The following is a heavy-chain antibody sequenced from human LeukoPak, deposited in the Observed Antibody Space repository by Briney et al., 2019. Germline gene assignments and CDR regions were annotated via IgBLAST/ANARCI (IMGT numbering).Heavy chain of an antibody. CDR3: ARDGDTIFGVVQFDY. V-gene: IGHV3-66*01. CDR1: GFTVSSNY. CDR2: IYSGGST. D-gene: IGHD3-3*01. J-gene: IGHJ4*02. Sequence: GGSLRLSCAASGFTVSSNYMSWVRQAPGKGLEWVSVIYSGGSTDYADSVKGRFTISRDTSKNTLYLQMKSLRAEDTAVYFCARDGDTIFGVVQFDYWGQGALVTVSS.